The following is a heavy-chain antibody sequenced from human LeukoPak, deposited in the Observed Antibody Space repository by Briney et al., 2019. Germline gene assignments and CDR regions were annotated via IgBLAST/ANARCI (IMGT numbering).Heavy chain of an antibody. CDR2: IYYSGST. Sequence: RQPPGXXXXXXGYIYYSGSTNYNPSLKSRVTISVDTSKNQFSLKLSSVTAADTAVYYCARVTGITGTTLDYWGQGTLVTVSS. CDR3: ARVTGITGTTLDY. J-gene: IGHJ4*02. V-gene: IGHV4-59*01. D-gene: IGHD1-20*01.